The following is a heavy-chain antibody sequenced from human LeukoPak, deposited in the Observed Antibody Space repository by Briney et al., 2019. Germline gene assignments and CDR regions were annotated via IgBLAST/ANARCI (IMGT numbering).Heavy chain of an antibody. D-gene: IGHD3-10*01. CDR2: ISWDGGST. Sequence: LXXXASGFTFDDYTMHWVRQAPGKGXEXVSXISWDGGSTFYADSVKGRFTISRDNSKNSLYLQMKSLKTEDTTLYYCAKEGSYGSGSWDNWFDPWGQGTLVTVSS. CDR3: AKEGSYGSGSWDNWFDP. CDR1: GFTFDDYT. J-gene: IGHJ5*02. V-gene: IGHV3-43*01.